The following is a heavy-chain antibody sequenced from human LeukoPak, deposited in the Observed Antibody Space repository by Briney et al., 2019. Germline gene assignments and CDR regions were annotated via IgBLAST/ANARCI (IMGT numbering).Heavy chain of an antibody. V-gene: IGHV5-51*01. Sequence: GESLQISCKGSGYSFTSYWIGWVRQMPGQGLEWLGIIYPVDSDTRYSPSFQGQVTISADKSISTAYLQWSSLKASDTTMYYCATRNSFSYYYDSSGYSTRPYYFDYWGQGTLVTVSS. CDR3: ATRNSFSYYYDSSGYSTRPYYFDY. CDR1: GYSFTSYW. CDR2: IYPVDSDT. J-gene: IGHJ4*02. D-gene: IGHD3-22*01.